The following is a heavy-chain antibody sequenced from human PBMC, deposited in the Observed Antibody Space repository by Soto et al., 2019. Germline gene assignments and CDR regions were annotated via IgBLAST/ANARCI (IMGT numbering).Heavy chain of an antibody. CDR1: GGTFSSYA. Sequence: QVQLVQSGAEVKKPGSSVKVSCKASGGTFSSYAIIWVRQAPGQGLEWMGGIIPIFGTANYAQKFQGRVTITADESTSTAYMELSSLRSEDTAVYYCARSITGTVSYYYGMDVWGQGTTVTVSS. V-gene: IGHV1-69*12. CDR2: IIPIFGTA. D-gene: IGHD1-20*01. CDR3: ARSITGTVSYYYGMDV. J-gene: IGHJ6*02.